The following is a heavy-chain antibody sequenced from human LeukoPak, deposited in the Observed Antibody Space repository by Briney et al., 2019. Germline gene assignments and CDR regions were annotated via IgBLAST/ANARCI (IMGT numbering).Heavy chain of an antibody. Sequence: GGSLRLSCAASGFTFTIYTMTWVRQAPGKGLEWVASISDTSGVHEEYADSVKGRFTVSRDNSKNMVRVQLNSLRVEDTAVYYCAKVHGTPYWGQGTLVTVSS. V-gene: IGHV3-23*01. CDR3: AKVHGTPY. CDR1: GFTFTIYT. CDR2: ISDTSGVHE. J-gene: IGHJ4*02. D-gene: IGHD1-26*01.